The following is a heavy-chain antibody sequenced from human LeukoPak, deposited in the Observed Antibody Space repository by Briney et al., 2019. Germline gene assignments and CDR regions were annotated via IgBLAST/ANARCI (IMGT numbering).Heavy chain of an antibody. CDR2: MNPNSGNT. CDR3: ARANYYYDSSGYYYYYYYMDV. J-gene: IGHJ6*03. V-gene: IGHV1-8*03. Sequence: ASVKVSSKASGHTFTSYDINWVRQATGQGLEWMGWMNPNSGNTGYAQKFQGRVTITRNTSISTAYMELSSLRSEDTAVYYYARANYYYDSSGYYYYYYYMDVWGKGTTVTVSS. CDR1: GHTFTSYD. D-gene: IGHD3-22*01.